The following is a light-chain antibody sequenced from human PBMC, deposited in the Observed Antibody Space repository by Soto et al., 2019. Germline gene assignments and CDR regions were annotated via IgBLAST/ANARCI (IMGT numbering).Light chain of an antibody. J-gene: IGLJ2*01. CDR2: DVS. CDR1: TSDVGGYNY. V-gene: IGLV2-14*01. CDR3: SSYTSSTTVV. Sequence: QSVLTQPASVSGSPGQSITVSCTGTTSDVGGYNYVSWYQQYPGNAPKLMIYDVSNRPSGVSNRFSGSKSGNTASLTISGLKTEDEADYYCSSYTSSTTVVFGGGTKLTVL.